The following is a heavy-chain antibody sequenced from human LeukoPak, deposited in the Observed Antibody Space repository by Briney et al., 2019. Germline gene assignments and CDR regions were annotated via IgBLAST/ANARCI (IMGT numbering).Heavy chain of an antibody. V-gene: IGHV3-48*02. CDR3: VRFFDY. J-gene: IGHJ4*01. CDR2: ISSGSSTI. CDR1: GFTFSSYS. Sequence: WGSLRLSCAASGFTFSSYSMNWVRQAPGKGLEWVSYISSGSSTIYYADSVKGRFTISRDNAKNSLYLQMDSLRDEDTAVFYCVRFFDYWGNGTMVTVSS.